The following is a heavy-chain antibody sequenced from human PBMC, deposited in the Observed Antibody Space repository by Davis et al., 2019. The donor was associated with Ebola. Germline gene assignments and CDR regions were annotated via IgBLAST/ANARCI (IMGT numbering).Heavy chain of an antibody. CDR2: IYYSGST. CDR1: GGSISSYY. V-gene: IGHV4-59*01. CDR3: ARTPRTAVDYYYYMDV. Sequence: PSETLSLTCTVSGGSISSYYWSWIRQPPGKGLEWIGYIYYSGSTNYNPSLKSRVTISVDTSKNQFSLKLSSVTAADTAVYYCARTPRTAVDYYYYMDVWGKGTTVTVSS. D-gene: IGHD1-14*01. J-gene: IGHJ6*03.